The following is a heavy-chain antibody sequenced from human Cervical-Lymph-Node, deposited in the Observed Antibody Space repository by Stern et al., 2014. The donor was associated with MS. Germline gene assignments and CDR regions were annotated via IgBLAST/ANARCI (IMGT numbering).Heavy chain of an antibody. Sequence: VQLVESGGGVVQPGRYLRLSCAASGFIFRNYAMHWVRQAPGKGLDWVAFVSNEGSKQFYADSVKGRFTISRDNANNTLYLQMNSLRPEDTAVYYCGRDTCRGGGCYFRYWGQGILITVSS. CDR1: GFIFRNYA. J-gene: IGHJ4*02. CDR2: VSNEGSKQ. D-gene: IGHD2-15*01. V-gene: IGHV3-30-3*01. CDR3: GRDTCRGGGCYFRY.